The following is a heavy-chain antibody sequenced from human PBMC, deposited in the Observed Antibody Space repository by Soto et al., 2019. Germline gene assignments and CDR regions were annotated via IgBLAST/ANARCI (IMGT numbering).Heavy chain of an antibody. CDR1: GFIFSSFG. D-gene: IGHD7-27*01. CDR3: VRDLLGSGGHFDY. V-gene: IGHV3-33*01. J-gene: IGHJ4*02. Sequence: GGSLRLSCAASGFIFSSFGMHWVRQAPCKGLEWVAHIWYDGSNTYYADSVKGRFTISRDNSRNTLYLQMNSLRAEDTAVYHCVRDLLGSGGHFDYWGQGTPVTVSS. CDR2: IWYDGSNT.